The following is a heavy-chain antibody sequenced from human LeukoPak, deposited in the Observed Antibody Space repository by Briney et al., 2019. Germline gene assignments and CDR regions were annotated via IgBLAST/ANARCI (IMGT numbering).Heavy chain of an antibody. J-gene: IGHJ4*02. CDR3: ARTPGIAVAGTYFDY. CDR2: IYTSEST. D-gene: IGHD6-19*01. CDR1: GCSISSGSYY. V-gene: IGHV4-61*02. Sequence: PSETLSLTCTGSGCSISSGSYYWSWIRQPAGKGLEWIGRIYTSESTNYHPSLRSRVTISVDTSKNQFSLKLSSVTAADTAVYYCARTPGIAVAGTYFDYWGQGTLVTVSS.